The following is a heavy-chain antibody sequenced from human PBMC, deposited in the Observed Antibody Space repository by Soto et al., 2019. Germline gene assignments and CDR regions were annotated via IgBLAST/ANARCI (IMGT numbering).Heavy chain of an antibody. Sequence: SETLSLTCTVSGGSVSSGSYYWSWIRQPPGKGLEWIGYIYYSGSTNYNPSLKSRVTISVDTSKNQFSLKLSSVTAADTAVYYCAREGELNWNPIDYWGQGTLVTVSS. V-gene: IGHV4-61*01. CDR3: AREGELNWNPIDY. J-gene: IGHJ4*02. D-gene: IGHD1-20*01. CDR2: IYYSGST. CDR1: GGSVSSGSYY.